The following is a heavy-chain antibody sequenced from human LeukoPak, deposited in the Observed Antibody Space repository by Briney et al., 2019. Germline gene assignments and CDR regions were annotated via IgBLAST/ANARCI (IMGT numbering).Heavy chain of an antibody. CDR3: AKVPSSGSSYFDY. V-gene: IGHV3-48*01. J-gene: IGHJ4*02. D-gene: IGHD1-26*01. CDR1: GFTFSSYS. Sequence: GGSLRLSCAASGFTFSSYSMDWVRQAPGKGPEWVSYISGSSSTIYYADSVKGRFTISRDNAKNSLYLQMNSLRAEDTAVYYCAKVPSSGSSYFDYWGQGTLVTVSS. CDR2: ISGSSSTI.